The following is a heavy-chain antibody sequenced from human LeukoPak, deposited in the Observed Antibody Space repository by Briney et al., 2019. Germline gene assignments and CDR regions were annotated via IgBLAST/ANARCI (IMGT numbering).Heavy chain of an antibody. CDR3: ARVEAVYYYGSASPYSPY. J-gene: IGHJ4*02. CDR1: GFTFSDYN. V-gene: IGHV3-11*01. CDR2: ISRSGSTK. Sequence: GGSLRLSCAASGFTFSDYNMRWIRQAPGKGLEWVSSISRSGSTKYYADSVKGRFTISRDNSKNTLYLQMNSLRPEDTAVYYCARVEAVYYYGSASPYSPYWGQGTLVTVSS. D-gene: IGHD3-10*01.